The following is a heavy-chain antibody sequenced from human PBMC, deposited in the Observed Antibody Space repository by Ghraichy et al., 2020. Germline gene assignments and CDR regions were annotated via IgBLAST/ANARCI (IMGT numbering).Heavy chain of an antibody. J-gene: IGHJ5*02. Sequence: GGSLRLSCVASGFRFSDFWMSWVRQAPGKGLEWVANIKQDGSEEYYVDSVKGRLTISRDNAKKSLYLQMSNLRAEDTAIYYCMRDFDSNGYFFPASWGQGTLVTVSS. V-gene: IGHV3-7*01. CDR2: IKQDGSEE. CDR3: MRDFDSNGYFFPAS. D-gene: IGHD3-22*01. CDR1: GFRFSDFW.